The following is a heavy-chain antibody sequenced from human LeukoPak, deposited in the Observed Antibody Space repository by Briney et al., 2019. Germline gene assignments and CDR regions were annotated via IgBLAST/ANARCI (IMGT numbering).Heavy chain of an antibody. CDR2: ISSGSHYI. D-gene: IGHD5-12*01. V-gene: IGHV3-21*01. CDR1: GFTFSSYS. CDR3: ARCDRSGYDYNWFDP. Sequence: GGSLRLSCAASGFTFSSYSMNWVRQAPGKGLEWVSSISSGSHYIYYADLVKGRFTISRDNAKNSLYLQMNSLRAEDTAVYYCARCDRSGYDYNWFDPWGQGTLVTVSS. J-gene: IGHJ5*02.